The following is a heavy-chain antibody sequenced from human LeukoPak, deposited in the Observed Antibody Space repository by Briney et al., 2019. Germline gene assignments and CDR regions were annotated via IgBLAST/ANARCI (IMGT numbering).Heavy chain of an antibody. D-gene: IGHD2-15*01. V-gene: IGHV4-59*01. CDR2: IYYSGNT. J-gene: IGHJ6*02. CDR3: ARDRDRDGMDV. CDR1: GGSISSYF. Sequence: PSETLSLTCTVSGGSISSYFYIWVRQPPGKGLEWIGYIYYSGNTNSNPSLKSRVTISLDTSKNQFSLKLSSVTAADTAVYYCARDRDRDGMDVWGQGTTVTVSS.